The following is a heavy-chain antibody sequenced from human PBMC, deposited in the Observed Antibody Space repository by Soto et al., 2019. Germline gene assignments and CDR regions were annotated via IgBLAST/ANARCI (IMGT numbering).Heavy chain of an antibody. CDR2: IKAGNGDT. CDR1: GYTFTRNA. CDR3: AKLYARGNAVTGPNDY. Sequence: ASVKVSCKASGYTFTRNAIHWVRQAPGQRLEWIGRIKAGNGDTKYSQKFQDRVTITRDTSASAAYMELSTLGSEDTAVFHCAKLYARGNAVTGPNDYWGQGILVTVSS. V-gene: IGHV1-3*01. J-gene: IGHJ4*02. D-gene: IGHD6-19*01.